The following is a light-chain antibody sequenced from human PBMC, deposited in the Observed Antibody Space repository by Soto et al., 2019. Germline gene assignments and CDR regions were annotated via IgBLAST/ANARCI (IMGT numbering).Light chain of an antibody. V-gene: IGKV3-15*01. J-gene: IGKJ1*01. Sequence: EIVMTQSPATLSVSPGERATLSCRASQSISNNLAWYHQRPGQAPRLPIYGASTRATGIPARFSGSGSGTEFTLTISSLQSEDFAVYYCQQYNNWWTFGQGTRVEIK. CDR3: QQYNNWWT. CDR2: GAS. CDR1: QSISNN.